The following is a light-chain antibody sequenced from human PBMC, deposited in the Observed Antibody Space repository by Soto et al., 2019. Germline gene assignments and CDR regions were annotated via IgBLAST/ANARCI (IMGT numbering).Light chain of an antibody. CDR1: SSDVGSYNF. CDR2: EVN. CDR3: CSYAGSSTYV. V-gene: IGLV2-23*02. J-gene: IGLJ1*01. Sequence: QSALTQPASVSGSPGQSITISCTGTSSDVGSYNFVSWYQQQPGRAPKLMIYEVNMRPSGVSNRFSGSKSGNTASLTISGLQAEDEADYYCCSYAGSSTYVFGTGTKVTVL.